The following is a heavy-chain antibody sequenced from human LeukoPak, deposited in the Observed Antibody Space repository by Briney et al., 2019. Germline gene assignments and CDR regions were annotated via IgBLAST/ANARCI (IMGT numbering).Heavy chain of an antibody. CDR1: GFSFSSYA. Sequence: GGSLRLSCAASGFSFSSYAMNWVRQAPGKGLEWVSAISGSGGSTNYADSVKGRFTISRDNSRNTLYLQMNSLRAEDSAIYYCAKGARGYEGSFDYWGQGTLVTVSS. V-gene: IGHV3-23*01. D-gene: IGHD5-12*01. CDR2: ISGSGGST. CDR3: AKGARGYEGSFDY. J-gene: IGHJ4*02.